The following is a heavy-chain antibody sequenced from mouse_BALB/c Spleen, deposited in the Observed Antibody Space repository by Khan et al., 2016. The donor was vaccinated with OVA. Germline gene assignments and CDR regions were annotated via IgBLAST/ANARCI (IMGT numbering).Heavy chain of an antibody. D-gene: IGHD3-3*01. V-gene: IGHV1-5*01. Sequence: EVQLQESGTVLARPGASVRMSCKASGYIFPNYLMHWVKQRPGQGLEWIGSIFPGNNATNYNQNFKGMAKLTAVPSASTAYMEVSSLTNKDSAVYYGPRAGYGAVAYWGQGTLVTVSA. J-gene: IGHJ3*01. CDR3: PRAGYGAVAY. CDR2: IFPGNNAT. CDR1: GYIFPNYL.